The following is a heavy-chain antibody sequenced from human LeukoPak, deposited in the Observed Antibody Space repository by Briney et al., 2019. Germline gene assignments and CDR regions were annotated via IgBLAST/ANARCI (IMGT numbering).Heavy chain of an antibody. Sequence: SETLSLTCSVSGGSISSSTYYWGWIRQPPGKGLEWIGSIYYSGSVNYNPSLKTRVTVSADTSKNQLSLKLTSVTAADTALYYCARQGSGGRALDIWGQGTMVTVSS. CDR2: IYYSGSV. V-gene: IGHV4-39*01. CDR1: GGSISSSTYY. J-gene: IGHJ3*02. CDR3: ARQGSGGRALDI.